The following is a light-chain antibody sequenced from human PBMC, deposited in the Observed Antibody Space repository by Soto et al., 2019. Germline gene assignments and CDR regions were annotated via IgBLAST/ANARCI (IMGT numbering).Light chain of an antibody. Sequence: DIQMTQSPSTLSASVGDRVTITCRASQSISHWLAWYQQKPGKAPKFLIYYAFILENGGPSRFSGSGSGTEFTLTISSLQPDDFATYYCQQYNSYPYTFGQGTKLEIK. V-gene: IGKV1-5*01. CDR3: QQYNSYPYT. J-gene: IGKJ2*01. CDR2: YAF. CDR1: QSISHW.